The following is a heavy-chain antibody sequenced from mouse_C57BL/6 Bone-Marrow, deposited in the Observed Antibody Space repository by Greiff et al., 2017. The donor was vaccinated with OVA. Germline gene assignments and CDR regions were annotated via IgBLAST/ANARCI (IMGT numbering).Heavy chain of an antibody. D-gene: IGHD1-1*01. J-gene: IGHJ2*01. Sequence: VQLQQPGAELVKPGASVKVSCKASGYTFTSYWMHWVKQRPGQGLEWIGRIHPSDSDTNYNQKFKGKATLTVDTSSSTAYMQLSSLPSEDSAVNYCEMGYGRSYDYWGKGTTLTVSA. CDR1: GYTFTSYW. CDR2: IHPSDSDT. V-gene: IGHV1-74*01. CDR3: EMGYGRSYDY.